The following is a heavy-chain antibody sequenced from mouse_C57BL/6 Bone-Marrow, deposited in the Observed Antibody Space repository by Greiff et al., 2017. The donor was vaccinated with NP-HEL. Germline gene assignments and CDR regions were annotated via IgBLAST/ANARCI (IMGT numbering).Heavy chain of an antibody. CDR2: IYPGGGYT. Sequence: VKLLESGAELVRPGTSVKMSCKASGYTFTNYWIGWAKQRPGHGLEWIGDIYPGGGYTNYNEKFKGKATLTADKSSSTAYMQFSSLTSEDSAIYYCARSTTDWYFDVWGTGTTVTVSS. J-gene: IGHJ1*03. CDR1: GYTFTNYW. CDR3: ARSTTDWYFDV. D-gene: IGHD1-1*01. V-gene: IGHV1-63*01.